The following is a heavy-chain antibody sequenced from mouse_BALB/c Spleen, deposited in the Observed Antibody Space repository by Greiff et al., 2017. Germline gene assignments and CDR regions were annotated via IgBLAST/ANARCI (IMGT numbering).Heavy chain of an antibody. CDR2: IDPANGNT. J-gene: IGHJ4*01. CDR3: SRWSHYGNYGYYAMDY. Sequence: EVQLLQSGAELVKPGASVKLSCTASGFYIKDTYMHWVKQRPEQGLEWIGRIDPANGNTKYDPKFQGKATITADTSSNTAYLQLSSLTSEDTAVYYCSRWSHYGNYGYYAMDYWGQGTSVTVSS. D-gene: IGHD2-1*01. V-gene: IGHV14-3*02. CDR1: GFYIKDTY.